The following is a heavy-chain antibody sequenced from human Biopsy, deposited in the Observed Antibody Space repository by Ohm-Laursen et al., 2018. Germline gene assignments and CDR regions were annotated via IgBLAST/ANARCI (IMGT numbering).Heavy chain of an antibody. CDR2: ISPKSGGT. D-gene: IGHD6-19*01. CDR3: ALQSVAQMKNFDY. V-gene: IGHV1-2*02. Sequence: GSSVKVSCKASGFSFTGYYIHWVRQAPGQGLEWMGWISPKSGGTTYAQKFQGNITMTKNTSMSTAYMEMSRLRSDDTAVYYCALQSVAQMKNFDYWGQGTRVSVSS. CDR1: GFSFTGYY. J-gene: IGHJ4*02.